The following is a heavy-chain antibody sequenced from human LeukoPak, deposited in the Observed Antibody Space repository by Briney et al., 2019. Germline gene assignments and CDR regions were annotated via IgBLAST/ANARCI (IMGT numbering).Heavy chain of an antibody. CDR3: ARIMYCGGDCSPYYYYGMDV. D-gene: IGHD2-21*02. V-gene: IGHV1-2*06. CDR2: INPNSGGT. CDR1: GYTFTSYG. Sequence: VASVKVSCKASGYTFTSYGISWVRQAPGQGLEWMGRINPNSGGTNYAQKFQGRVTMTRDTSISTAYMELSRLRSDDTAVYYCARIMYCGGDCSPYYYYGMDVWGQGTTVTVCS. J-gene: IGHJ6*02.